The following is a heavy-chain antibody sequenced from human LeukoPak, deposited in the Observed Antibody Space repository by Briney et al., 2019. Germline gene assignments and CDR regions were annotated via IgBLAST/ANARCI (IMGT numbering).Heavy chain of an antibody. CDR3: VKAVIAAAGTGSYDY. J-gene: IGHJ4*02. D-gene: IGHD6-13*01. V-gene: IGHV3-64D*06. CDR1: GFTFSSYA. CDR2: ISSNGGST. Sequence: PGGSLRLSCSASGFTFSSYAMHWVRQAPGKGLEYVSAISSNGGSTYYADSVEGRFTISRDNSKNTLYLQMSSLRAEDTAVYYCVKAVIAAAGTGSYDYWGQGTLVTVSS.